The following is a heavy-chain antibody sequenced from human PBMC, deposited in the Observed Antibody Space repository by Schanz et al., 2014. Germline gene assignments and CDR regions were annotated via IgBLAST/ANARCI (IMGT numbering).Heavy chain of an antibody. D-gene: IGHD6-19*01. CDR3: ARRYSSGWYEFDY. Sequence: QLQLVQSGAEVKRPGASAKVTCKASGNIFTNYYIHWVRQAPGQGLEWMGIINPSGGSTSYAQKFQGRVPMTRDTSTSTVYMYLSSLRSEDTAVYYCARRYSSGWYEFDYWGQGTLVTVSS. CDR2: INPSGGST. J-gene: IGHJ4*02. CDR1: GNIFTNYY. V-gene: IGHV1-46*03.